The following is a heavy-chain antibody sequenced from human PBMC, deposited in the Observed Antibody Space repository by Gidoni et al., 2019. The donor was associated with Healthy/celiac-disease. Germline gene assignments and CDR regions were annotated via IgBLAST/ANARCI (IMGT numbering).Heavy chain of an antibody. CDR2: INPSGGST. D-gene: IGHD3-22*01. V-gene: IGHV1-46*01. CDR3: ARDLVSYDSSGYYSNERFDY. Sequence: QVQLVQSGAAVKKPGASVKVSCKASGYTFTSYYMHWVRQAPGQGLEWMGIINPSGGSTSFAQKFQGRVTMTRDTSTSTVYMELSSLRSEDTAVYYCARDLVSYDSSGYYSNERFDYWGQGTLVTVSS. CDR1: GYTFTSYY. J-gene: IGHJ4*02.